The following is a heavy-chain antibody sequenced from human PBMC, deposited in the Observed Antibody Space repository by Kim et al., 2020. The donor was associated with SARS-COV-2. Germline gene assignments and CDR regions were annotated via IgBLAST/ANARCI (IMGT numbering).Heavy chain of an antibody. CDR2: INHSGST. J-gene: IGHJ3*02. D-gene: IGHD3-10*01. CDR3: ARNSLSYFYFLSAFDI. Sequence: SETLSLTCAVDGGSFSGYYWSWIRQPPEKGLEWIGEINHSGSTNYNPSLKSRVTISVDTSKNQFSLKLSSVTAADTAVYYCARNSLSYFYFLSAFDIWGQGTMVTVSS. V-gene: IGHV4-34*01. CDR1: GGSFSGYY.